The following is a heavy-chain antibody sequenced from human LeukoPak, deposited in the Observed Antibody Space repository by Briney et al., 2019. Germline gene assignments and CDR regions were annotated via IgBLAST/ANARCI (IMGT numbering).Heavy chain of an antibody. CDR2: INHSGST. V-gene: IGHV4-34*01. CDR3: AREGYDFWSGYYPDAFDI. J-gene: IGHJ3*02. Sequence: NPSETLSLTCAVYGGSFSGYYWSGIRQPPGKGLEWIGEINHSGSTNYNPSLKSRVTISVDTSKNQFSLKLSSVTAADTAVYYCAREGYDFWSGYYPDAFDIWGQGTMVTVSS. CDR1: GGSFSGYY. D-gene: IGHD3-3*01.